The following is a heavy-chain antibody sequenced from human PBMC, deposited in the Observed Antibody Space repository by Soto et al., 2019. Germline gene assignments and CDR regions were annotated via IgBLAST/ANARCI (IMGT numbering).Heavy chain of an antibody. D-gene: IGHD3-9*01. V-gene: IGHV1-69*06. CDR2: IIPIFGTA. CDR3: AREVDVLRYFDWLSYSWFDP. Sequence: SVKVSCKASGGTFSSYAISWVRQAPGQGLEWMGGIIPIFGTANYAQKFQGRVTITADKSTSTAYMELSSLRSEDTAVYYCAREVDVLRYFDWLSYSWFDPWGQGTLVTVSS. J-gene: IGHJ5*02. CDR1: GGTFSSYA.